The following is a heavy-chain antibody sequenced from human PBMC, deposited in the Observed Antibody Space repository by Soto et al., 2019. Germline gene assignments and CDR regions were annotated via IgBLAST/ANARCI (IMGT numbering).Heavy chain of an antibody. D-gene: IGHD5-18*01. CDR1: GGSISSSSYY. CDR2: IYYSGST. J-gene: IGHJ6*02. Sequence: QLQLQESGPGLVKPSETLSLTCTVSGGSISSSSYYWGWIRQPPGKGLEWIGSIYYSGSTYYNPSLKSRVTISVDTSMNQFSLKLSSVTAADTAVYYCARHVGGYSYGYSVYYYGMDVWGQGTTVTVSS. CDR3: ARHVGGYSYGYSVYYYGMDV. V-gene: IGHV4-39*01.